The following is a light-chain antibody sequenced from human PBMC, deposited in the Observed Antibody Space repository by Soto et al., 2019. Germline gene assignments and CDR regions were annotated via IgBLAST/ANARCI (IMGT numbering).Light chain of an antibody. J-gene: IGKJ1*01. CDR2: GAS. V-gene: IGKV3-15*01. CDR3: QQYNNSPWT. Sequence: EVVMTQSPATLSVSRGGRATLSGRVSQSIRDTLAWYQQKPGQAPRLIIYGASTRAPGFPARFSGSGSGTEFTLTISSLQSEDFAVYYCQQYNNSPWTFGQGTKVDI. CDR1: QSIRDT.